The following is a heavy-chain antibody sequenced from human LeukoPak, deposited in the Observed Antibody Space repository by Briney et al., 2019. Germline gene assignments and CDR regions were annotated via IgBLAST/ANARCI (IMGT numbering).Heavy chain of an antibody. J-gene: IGHJ5*02. Sequence: SETLSLTCTVSGVSISSSNSYWGWIRQPPGKGLEWIGSIYYSGNTYYNASLKSQVSISIDTSKNQFSLRLTSVTAADTAVYYCARHRGLYYYGSGANLGWFDPWGQGTLVTVSS. D-gene: IGHD3-10*01. CDR2: IYYSGNT. V-gene: IGHV4-39*01. CDR3: ARHRGLYYYGSGANLGWFDP. CDR1: GVSISSSNSY.